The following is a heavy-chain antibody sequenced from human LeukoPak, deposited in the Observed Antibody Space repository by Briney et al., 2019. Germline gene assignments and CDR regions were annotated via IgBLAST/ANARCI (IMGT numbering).Heavy chain of an antibody. CDR3: ARDRSSSWYRAPYYYYGMDV. CDR1: GYTFTSYD. D-gene: IGHD6-13*01. V-gene: IGHV1-8*01. J-gene: IGHJ6*02. CDR2: MNPNSGNT. Sequence: ASVKVSCKASGYTFTSYDINWVRQATGQGLEWMGWMNPNSGNTGYAQKFQGRVTMTRNTSISTAYMELSSLRSDDTAVYYCARDRSSSWYRAPYYYYGMDVWGQGTTVTVSS.